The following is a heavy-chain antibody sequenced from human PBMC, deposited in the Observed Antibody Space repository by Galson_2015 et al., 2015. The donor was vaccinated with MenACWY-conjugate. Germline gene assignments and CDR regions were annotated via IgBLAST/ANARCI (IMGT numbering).Heavy chain of an antibody. CDR2: ISKDARQT. D-gene: IGHD3-22*01. Sequence: SLRLSCAAAGFTFSSIGMHWVRRSPGKGLEWLALISKDARQTLYADSVEGRFTISRDNSNNTLYLEMNSLRVDDTAVYYCATSNYYDGGGPVCLNWGQGTLVTVSS. CDR3: ATSNYYDGGGPVCLN. J-gene: IGHJ1*01. V-gene: IGHV3-30*03. CDR1: GFTFSSIG.